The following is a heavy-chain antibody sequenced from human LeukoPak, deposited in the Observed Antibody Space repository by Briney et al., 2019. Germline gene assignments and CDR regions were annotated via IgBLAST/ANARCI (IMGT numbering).Heavy chain of an antibody. CDR3: AKKSPDSSGNPAYD. J-gene: IGHJ4*02. CDR2: ISRSGTET. CDR1: RFTFSNYA. D-gene: IGHD4-23*01. V-gene: IGHV3-23*01. Sequence: GGSLRLSCSASRFTFSNYAMSWVRQAPGKGLEWVSVISRSGTETYHADSVRGRFTISRDNAKNTLYLQMNSLRAEDTAVYYCAKKSPDSSGNPAYDWGRGTLVTVSS.